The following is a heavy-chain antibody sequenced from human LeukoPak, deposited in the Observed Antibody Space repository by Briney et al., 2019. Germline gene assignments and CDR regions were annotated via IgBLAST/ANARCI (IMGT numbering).Heavy chain of an antibody. CDR2: IYYSGST. J-gene: IGHJ6*03. CDR1: GGSISSYY. CDR3: ARAYSSNWSYYYYYMDV. Sequence: SETLSLTCTVSGGSISSYYWSWIRQPPGKGLEWIGYIYYSGSTNYNPSLKSRVTISVDTSKDQFSLKLSSVTTADTDVYYCARAYSSNWSYYYYYMDVWGKGATVTVSS. V-gene: IGHV4-59*01. D-gene: IGHD6-13*01.